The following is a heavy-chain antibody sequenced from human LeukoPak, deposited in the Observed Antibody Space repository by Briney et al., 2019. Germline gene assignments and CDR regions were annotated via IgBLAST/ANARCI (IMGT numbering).Heavy chain of an antibody. CDR2: IYYSGST. CDR1: GGSISSGGYY. D-gene: IGHD5-24*01. V-gene: IGHV4-31*03. J-gene: IGHJ4*02. Sequence: SETLSLTCTVSGGSISSGGYYRNWIRQHPGKGLEWIGYIYYSGSTSYNPSLKSRLTISIDTSKNQFSLKLSSVTAADTAVYYCARESRRDGYRFDYWGQGTLVTVSS. CDR3: ARESRRDGYRFDY.